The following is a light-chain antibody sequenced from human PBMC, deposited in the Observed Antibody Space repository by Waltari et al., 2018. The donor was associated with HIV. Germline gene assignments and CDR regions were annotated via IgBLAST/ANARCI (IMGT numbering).Light chain of an antibody. Sequence: QLVLTQSPSASASLGASVKLTCTLSSGHSSYAIAWHQQQPEKGPRYLMKLNSDGSHSKGDAIPDRFSGSNSGAERYLTISSLQSEDEADYYCQTWGTGIWVFGGGTKLTVL. CDR2: LNSDGSH. CDR1: SGHSSYA. J-gene: IGLJ3*02. V-gene: IGLV4-69*01. CDR3: QTWGTGIWV.